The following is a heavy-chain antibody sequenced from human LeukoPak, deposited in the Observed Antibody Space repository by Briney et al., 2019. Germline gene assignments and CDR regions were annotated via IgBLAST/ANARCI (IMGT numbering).Heavy chain of an antibody. J-gene: IGHJ4*02. CDR3: ARERITMVRGVTRVFDY. V-gene: IGHV4-39*07. CDR1: GGSISSSSYY. CDR2: IYYSGST. D-gene: IGHD3-10*01. Sequence: SETLSLTCTVSGGSISSSSYYWGWIRQPPGKGLEWIGSIYYSGSTYYNPSLKSRVTISVDTSKNQFSLKLSSVTAADTAVYYCARERITMVRGVTRVFDYWGQGTLVTVSS.